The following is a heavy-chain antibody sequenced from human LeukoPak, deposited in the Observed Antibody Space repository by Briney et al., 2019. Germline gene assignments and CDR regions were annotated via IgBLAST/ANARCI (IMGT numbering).Heavy chain of an antibody. J-gene: IGHJ6*02. CDR3: AKDLTRTTMNGIDV. V-gene: IGHV3-9*01. CDR2: ISWNSGSI. D-gene: IGHD3-22*01. CDR1: GFTFDDYA. Sequence: GGAVRLSCAASGFTFDDYAMHWVRQAPGKGLEGVSGISWNSGSIDYADSVKGRFTISRDNPNNSLYLQMNSLRAEDTALYYCAKDLTRTTMNGIDVWGQGTTVTVSS.